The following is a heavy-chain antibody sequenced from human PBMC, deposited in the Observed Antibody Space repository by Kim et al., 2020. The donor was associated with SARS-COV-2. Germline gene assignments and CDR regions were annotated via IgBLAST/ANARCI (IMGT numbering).Heavy chain of an antibody. Sequence: SETLSLTCTVSGGSISSGGYYWSWIRQHPGKGLVWIVYIYYSGSTYYNPSLKSRVTISVDTSKNQFSLKLSSVTAADTAVYYCARAHRTIFGVVEYMDVWGQGTTVTVSS. CDR3: ARAHRTIFGVVEYMDV. V-gene: IGHV4-31*03. CDR1: GGSISSGGYY. CDR2: IYYSGST. J-gene: IGHJ6*02. D-gene: IGHD3-3*01.